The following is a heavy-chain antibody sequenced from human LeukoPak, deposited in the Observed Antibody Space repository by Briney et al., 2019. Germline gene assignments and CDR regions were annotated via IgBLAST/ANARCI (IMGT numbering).Heavy chain of an antibody. D-gene: IGHD5-24*01. CDR3: ARGWLQSGFDY. J-gene: IGHJ4*02. CDR1: GYSVSTNSVG. Sequence: SQTLTLTCAISGYSVSTNSVGWNWITQSPSRGLEWLRRTYYTSNSYNDYAVSVKSRIIINPDTSKNQFCLQLNAVTPEDTAVYYCARGWLQSGFDYWGQGTLVTVSS. V-gene: IGHV6-1*01. CDR2: TYYTSNSYN.